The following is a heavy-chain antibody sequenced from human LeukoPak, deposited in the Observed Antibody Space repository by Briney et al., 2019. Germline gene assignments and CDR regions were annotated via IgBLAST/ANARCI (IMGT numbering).Heavy chain of an antibody. D-gene: IGHD1-1*01. CDR1: GFTFSTYS. CDR2: ISSSRGTI. V-gene: IGHV3-48*04. J-gene: IGHJ3*01. CDR3: ARDLVGTNPDSFDV. Sequence: GGSLRLSCEASGFTFSTYSMQWVRQAPGKGLEWVSYISSSRGTIWYADSVKGRFTISRDNAKSSLYLQMNSLRAEDTAVYYCARDLVGTNPDSFDVWSQGTMVTVSS.